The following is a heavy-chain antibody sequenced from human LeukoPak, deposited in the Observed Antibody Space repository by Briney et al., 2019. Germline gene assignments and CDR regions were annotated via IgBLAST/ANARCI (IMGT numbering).Heavy chain of an antibody. CDR3: ARHGVAATPFYWFDP. CDR1: GGSISSSSYS. Sequence: KSSETLSFTCTVSGGSISSSSYSWGWIRQPPGKGLEWIGSIYYSGSTYYNPSLKSRVTISVDTSKNQFSLKLSSVTAADTAVYYCARHGVAATPFYWFDPWGQGTLVTVSS. J-gene: IGHJ5*02. CDR2: IYYSGST. D-gene: IGHD2-15*01. V-gene: IGHV4-39*01.